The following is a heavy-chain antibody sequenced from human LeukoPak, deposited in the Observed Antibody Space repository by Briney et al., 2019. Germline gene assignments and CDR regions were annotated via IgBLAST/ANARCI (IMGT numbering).Heavy chain of an antibody. Sequence: GGSLQISCQGPGSNFTSYWITWVRKLPGKGLEWMGRIDPSDSYTNYSPSFQGHVTISADKSISTAYLQWISLKASDTAMYYCARQQRNRYYGVDVWGQGTTVTVPS. J-gene: IGHJ6*02. CDR1: GSNFTSYW. D-gene: IGHD1/OR15-1a*01. CDR3: ARQQRNRYYGVDV. V-gene: IGHV5-10-1*01. CDR2: IDPSDSYT.